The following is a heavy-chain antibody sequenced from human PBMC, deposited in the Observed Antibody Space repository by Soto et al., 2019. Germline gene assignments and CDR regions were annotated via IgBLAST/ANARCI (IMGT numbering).Heavy chain of an antibody. Sequence: TLSLTCAVYGGSFSGYYWSWIRQPPGKGLEWIGEINHSGSTNYNPSLKSRVTISVDTSKNQFSLKLSSVTAADTAVYYCARGIFSSPEAYYYYYYMDVWGKGTTVTVSS. CDR2: INHSGST. J-gene: IGHJ6*03. D-gene: IGHD6-13*01. V-gene: IGHV4-34*01. CDR3: ARGIFSSPEAYYYYYYMDV. CDR1: GGSFSGYY.